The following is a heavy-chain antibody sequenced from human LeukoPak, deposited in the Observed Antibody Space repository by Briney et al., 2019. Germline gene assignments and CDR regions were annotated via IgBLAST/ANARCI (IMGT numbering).Heavy chain of an antibody. J-gene: IGHJ4*02. Sequence: PSETLSLTCTVPGGSISSYYWSWIRQPAGKGLEWIGRIYTSGSTNYNPSLKSRVTMSVDTSKNQFSLKLSSVTAADTAVYYCARETYYYGSGSYYRVNYFDYWGQGTLVTVSS. V-gene: IGHV4-4*07. D-gene: IGHD3-10*01. CDR1: GGSISSYY. CDR3: ARETYYYGSGSYYRVNYFDY. CDR2: IYTSGST.